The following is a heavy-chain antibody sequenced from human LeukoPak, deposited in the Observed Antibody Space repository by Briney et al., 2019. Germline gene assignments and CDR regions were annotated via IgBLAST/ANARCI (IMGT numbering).Heavy chain of an antibody. J-gene: IGHJ6*02. V-gene: IGHV4-31*03. CDR3: ATSYQLLSYGMDV. CDR2: IYYSGST. CDR1: GGSISSGGYY. D-gene: IGHD2-2*01. Sequence: TSETLSLTCTVSGGSISSGGYYWSWIRQRPGKGLEWIGYIYYSGSTYYNPSLKSRVTISVDTSKNQFSLKLSSVTAADTAVYYCATSYQLLSYGMDVWGQGTTVTVSS.